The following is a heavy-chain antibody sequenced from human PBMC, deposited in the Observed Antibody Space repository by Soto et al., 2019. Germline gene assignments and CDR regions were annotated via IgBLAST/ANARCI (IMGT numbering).Heavy chain of an antibody. Sequence: PSETLSLTCTVCGGSISSSSYYWGWIRQPPGKGLEWIGEINHSGSTNYNPSLKSRVTISVDTSKNQFSLKLSSVTAADTAVYYCARGPGRSGGSSPRNKYFQHWGQGTLVTVSS. J-gene: IGHJ1*01. CDR2: INHSGST. CDR3: ARGPGRSGGSSPRNKYFQH. V-gene: IGHV4-39*07. D-gene: IGHD2-15*01. CDR1: GGSISSSSYY.